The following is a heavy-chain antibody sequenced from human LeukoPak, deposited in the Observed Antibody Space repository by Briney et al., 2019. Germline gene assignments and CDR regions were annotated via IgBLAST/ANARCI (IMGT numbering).Heavy chain of an antibody. CDR3: ARGDYYDSSGYPIDY. D-gene: IGHD3-22*01. V-gene: IGHV4-30-4*01. CDR2: IHYSGST. Sequence: PSETLSLTCTVSGGSISSGDYYWSWIRQPPGKGLEWIGYIHYSGSTYYNPSLKSRVTISVDTSKNQFSLKLSSVTAADTAVYYCARGDYYDSSGYPIDYWGQGTLVTVSS. CDR1: GGSISSGDYY. J-gene: IGHJ4*02.